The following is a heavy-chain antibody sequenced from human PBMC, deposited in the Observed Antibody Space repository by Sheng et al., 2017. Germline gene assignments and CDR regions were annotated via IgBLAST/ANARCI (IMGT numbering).Heavy chain of an antibody. CDR2: ISPYNGNT. D-gene: IGHD3-10*01. CDR3: AREQSNFGEFDS. J-gene: IGHJ4*02. V-gene: IGHV1-18*01. CDR1: GYTFSSYG. Sequence: QVQLVHSRAEMKKPGASVRVSCKASGYTFSSYGISWVRQAPGQGLEWMGWISPYNGNTKYAQKFQGRVTMTTDTSTSTAYMELRSLRSDDTAVYYCAREQSNFGEFDSWGQGTLVTVSS.